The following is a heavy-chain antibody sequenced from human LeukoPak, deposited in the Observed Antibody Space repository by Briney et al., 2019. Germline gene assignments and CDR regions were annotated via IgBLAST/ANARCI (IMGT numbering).Heavy chain of an antibody. CDR1: GFTFGDFY. CDR2: ISSSGSTI. V-gene: IGHV3-11*01. D-gene: IGHD3-9*01. CDR3: ARDHKYYDILSGYYPTSPGMDV. J-gene: IGHJ6*02. Sequence: PGGSLRLSCAASGFTFGDFYMNWIRQAPGKGLEWVSYISSSGSTIYYADSVEGRFTISRDNAKNSLYLQMNSLRAEDTAVYYCARDHKYYDILSGYYPTSPGMDVWGPGTTVTVSS.